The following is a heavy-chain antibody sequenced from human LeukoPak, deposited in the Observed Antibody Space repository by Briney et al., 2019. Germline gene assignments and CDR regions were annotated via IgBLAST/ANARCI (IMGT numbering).Heavy chain of an antibody. D-gene: IGHD4-17*01. CDR1: GFTVSSNY. CDR2: IYSGGST. CDR3: ARAVYGFDAFDI. Sequence: GGSLRLSCAASGFTVSSNYMSWVRQAPGKGLEWVSVIYSGGSTYYADSVKGRFTIPRDNSKNTLYLQMNSLRAEDTAVYYCARAVYGFDAFDIWGQGTMVTVSS. J-gene: IGHJ3*02. V-gene: IGHV3-66*01.